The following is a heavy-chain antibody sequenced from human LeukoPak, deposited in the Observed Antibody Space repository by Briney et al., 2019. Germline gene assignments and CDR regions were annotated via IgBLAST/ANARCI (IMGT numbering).Heavy chain of an antibody. D-gene: IGHD3-3*01. CDR1: GGSISSSSYY. Sequence: SGTLSLTCTVSGGSISSSSYYWGWIRQPPGKGLEWIGSIYYSGSTYYNPSLKSRVTISVDTSKNQFSLKLSSVTAADTAVYYCARDWDYDFWSGAFPNWFDPWGQGTLVTVSS. V-gene: IGHV4-39*07. CDR2: IYYSGST. J-gene: IGHJ5*02. CDR3: ARDWDYDFWSGAFPNWFDP.